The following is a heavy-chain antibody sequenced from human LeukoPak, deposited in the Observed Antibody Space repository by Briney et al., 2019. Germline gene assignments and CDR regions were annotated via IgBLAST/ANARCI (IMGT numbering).Heavy chain of an antibody. CDR1: GISVSGNY. CDR2: IYTGGNT. V-gene: IGHV3-66*01. J-gene: IGHJ1*01. D-gene: IGHD6-19*01. Sequence: GGSLRLSCAASGISVSGNYMIWVRQAPRKGLGWVSTIYTGGNTYYADSVEGRFTISRDNSENALYLQMDSLRADDTAVYYCARAAGTGWAEYFQNWGQGTLVIVSS. CDR3: ARAAGTGWAEYFQN.